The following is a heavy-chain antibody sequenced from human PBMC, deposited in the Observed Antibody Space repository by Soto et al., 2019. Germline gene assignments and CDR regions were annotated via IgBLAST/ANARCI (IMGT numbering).Heavy chain of an antibody. D-gene: IGHD2-15*01. Sequence: SETLSLTCTVSGASITGSSYWSWIRQPAGKGLEWIGRLSLSGTTNYNPSLRGRVTMSADVSKNQFSLRLTSVTAADTALYYCARGMTPLGAPAWYYFDSWGQGTLVTVSS. CDR3: ARGMTPLGAPAWYYFDS. CDR2: LSLSGTT. CDR1: GASITGSSY. J-gene: IGHJ4*02. V-gene: IGHV4-4*07.